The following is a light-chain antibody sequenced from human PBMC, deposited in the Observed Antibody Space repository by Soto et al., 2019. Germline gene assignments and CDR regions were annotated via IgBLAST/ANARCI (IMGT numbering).Light chain of an antibody. V-gene: IGKV3D-20*02. J-gene: IGKJ1*01. CDR3: MQGTHWPWT. Sequence: DIVMTQSPGTLSVSPGEKATLSCGASQSVSNNYLAWYQQKPGQAPRLLIYGASNRATGIPDRFSGSGSGTDFTLEISRVEAEDVGVYYCMQGTHWPWTFGQGTKVDI. CDR1: QSVSNNY. CDR2: GAS.